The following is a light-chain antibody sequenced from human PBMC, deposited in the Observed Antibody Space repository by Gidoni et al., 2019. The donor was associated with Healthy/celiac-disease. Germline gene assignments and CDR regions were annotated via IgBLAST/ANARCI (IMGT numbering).Light chain of an antibody. CDR2: WAS. V-gene: IGKV4-1*01. J-gene: IGKJ1*01. Sequence: DIVITQSPDSLAVYLGERATINCKSSQHVLYSSNNKNYLAWYQQKPGQPPKLLIYWASTRESGVPDRFSGSGSGTDFTLTISSLQAEDVAVYYCQQYYSTPWTFGQGTKVEIK. CDR3: QQYYSTPWT. CDR1: QHVLYSSNNKNY.